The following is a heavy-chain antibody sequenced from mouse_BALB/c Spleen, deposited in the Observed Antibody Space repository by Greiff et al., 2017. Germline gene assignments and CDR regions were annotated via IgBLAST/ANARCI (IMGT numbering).Heavy chain of an antibody. V-gene: IGHV5-4*02. CDR3: ARAGPRRGFAY. CDR2: ISDGGSYT. CDR1: GFTFSDYY. J-gene: IGHJ3*01. Sequence: EVKLMESGGGLVKPGGSLKLSCAASGFTFSDYYMYWVRQTPEKRLEWVATISDGGSYTYYPDSVKGRFTISRDNAKNNLYLQMSSLKSEDTAMYYCARAGPRRGFAYWGQGTLVTVSA.